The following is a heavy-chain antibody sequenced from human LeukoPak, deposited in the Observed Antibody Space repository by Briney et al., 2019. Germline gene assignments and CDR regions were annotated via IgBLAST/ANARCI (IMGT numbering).Heavy chain of an antibody. D-gene: IGHD3-22*01. Sequence: SETLSLTCTVSGGSISSYYWSWIRQPPGKGLEWIGYIYYSGSTNYNPSLKSRVTISVDTSKNQFSLKLSSVTAADTAVYYRARDSVIYDSSGPHYKGLDYWGQGTLVTVSS. J-gene: IGHJ4*02. V-gene: IGHV4-59*01. CDR1: GGSISSYY. CDR2: IYYSGST. CDR3: ARDSVIYDSSGPHYKGLDY.